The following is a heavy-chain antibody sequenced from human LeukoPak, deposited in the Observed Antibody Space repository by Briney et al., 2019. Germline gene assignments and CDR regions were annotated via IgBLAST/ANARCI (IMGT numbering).Heavy chain of an antibody. D-gene: IGHD3-22*01. J-gene: IGHJ4*02. CDR2: ISCDGSNK. Sequence: AGGSLRLSCAASGFTFSSYAMHWVRQAPGKGLEWVAVISCDGSNKYYADSVKGRFTISRDNSKNTLYLQMNSLRAEDTAVYYCARVYYLVGYPFDYWGQGTLVTVSS. V-gene: IGHV3-30-3*01. CDR3: ARVYYLVGYPFDY. CDR1: GFTFSSYA.